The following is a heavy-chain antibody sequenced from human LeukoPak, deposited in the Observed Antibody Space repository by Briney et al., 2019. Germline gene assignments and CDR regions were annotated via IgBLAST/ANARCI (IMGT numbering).Heavy chain of an antibody. J-gene: IGHJ4*02. CDR3: AKDGIVVSYFDY. CDR1: GFTFSSYG. CDR2: ISYDGSNK. Sequence: GGSLRLSCAASGFTFSSYGIHWVRQAPGKGLEWVAIISYDGSNKYYADSVKGRFTISRDNSKNTLYLQMNSLRAEDTAMYYCAKDGIVVSYFDYWGQGTLVTVSS. D-gene: IGHD3-22*01. V-gene: IGHV3-30*18.